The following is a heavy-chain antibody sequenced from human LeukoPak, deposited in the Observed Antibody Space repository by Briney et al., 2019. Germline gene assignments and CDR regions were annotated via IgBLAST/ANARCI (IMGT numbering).Heavy chain of an antibody. Sequence: GGSLRLSCAASGFTFSSYAMNWVRQAPGKGLEWVSQISGSGGRTHHADSVKGRFTISRDNSKNTLYLQMNSLKAEDTAVYYCAKDPTAGDPGEFDYWGQGTLVTVSS. J-gene: IGHJ4*02. CDR2: ISGSGGRT. D-gene: IGHD3-16*01. CDR1: GFTFSSYA. CDR3: AKDPTAGDPGEFDY. V-gene: IGHV3-23*01.